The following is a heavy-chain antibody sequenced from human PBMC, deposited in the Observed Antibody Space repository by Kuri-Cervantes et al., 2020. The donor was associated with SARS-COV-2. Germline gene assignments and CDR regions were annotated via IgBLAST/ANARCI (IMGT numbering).Heavy chain of an antibody. CDR1: GFTFSSYA. D-gene: IGHD4-17*01. CDR3: AGDFIYGDYPMDAFDI. V-gene: IGHV3-30*04. Sequence: GGSLRLSCAASGFTFSSYAMHWVRQAPGKGLEWVAVISYDGSNKYYADSVKGRFTISRDNSKNTLYLQISSLRAEDTAVYYCAGDFIYGDYPMDAFDIWGQGTMVTVSS. CDR2: ISYDGSNK. J-gene: IGHJ3*02.